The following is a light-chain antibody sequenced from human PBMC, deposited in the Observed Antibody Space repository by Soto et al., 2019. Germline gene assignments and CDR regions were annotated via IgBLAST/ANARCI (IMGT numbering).Light chain of an antibody. V-gene: IGKV3D-15*01. CDR3: QQYNNWPWT. Sequence: IVLTQSPATLSVSPVGRATLSCRASQSISDTLAWYQQSPGEAPRLLIHGTSTRAPGFTARFGGSGPGPDFTLTIISLQSEDFAVYYCQQYNNWPWTLGQGTKVDIK. J-gene: IGKJ1*01. CDR2: GTS. CDR1: QSISDT.